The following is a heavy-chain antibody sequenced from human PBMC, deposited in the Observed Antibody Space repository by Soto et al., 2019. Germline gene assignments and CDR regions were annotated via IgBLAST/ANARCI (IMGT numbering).Heavy chain of an antibody. CDR3: ATLGRKHSHAFDI. CDR2: FDPEDGET. CDR1: GYTLTELS. V-gene: IGHV1-24*01. J-gene: IGHJ3*02. D-gene: IGHD3-16*01. Sequence: GASVKVSCKVSGYTLTELSMHWVRQAPGKGLEWMGGFDPEDGETIYAQKFQGRVTMTEDTSTDTAYMELSSLRSEDTAVYYCATLGRKHSHAFDIWGKETMVTVSS.